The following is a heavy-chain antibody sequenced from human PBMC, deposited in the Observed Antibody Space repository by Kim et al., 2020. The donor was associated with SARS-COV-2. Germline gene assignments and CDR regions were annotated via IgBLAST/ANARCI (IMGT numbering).Heavy chain of an antibody. CDR3: ASSYYYGSGSYRQGPFDY. D-gene: IGHD3-10*01. CDR2: IYPGDSDT. Sequence: GESLKISCKGSGYSFTSYWIGWVRQMPGKGLEWMGIIYPGDSDTRYSPSFQGQVTISADKSISTAYLQWSSLKASDTAMYYCASSYYYGSGSYRQGPFDYWGQGTLVTVSS. CDR1: GYSFTSYW. V-gene: IGHV5-51*01. J-gene: IGHJ4*02.